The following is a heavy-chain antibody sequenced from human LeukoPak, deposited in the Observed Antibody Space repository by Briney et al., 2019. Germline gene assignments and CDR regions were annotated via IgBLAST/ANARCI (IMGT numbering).Heavy chain of an antibody. CDR2: IYYSGTT. CDR1: GGSISSYY. V-gene: IGHV4-59*12. Sequence: SETLSLTCTVSGGSISSYYWSWIRQPPGKGLEWIGYIYYSGTTNYNPSLKSRVTISVDTSKNQFSLKLSSVTAADTAVYYCARASLLLLWFGEFSTYFDYWGQGTLVTVSS. CDR3: ARASLLLLWFGEFSTYFDY. J-gene: IGHJ4*02. D-gene: IGHD3-10*01.